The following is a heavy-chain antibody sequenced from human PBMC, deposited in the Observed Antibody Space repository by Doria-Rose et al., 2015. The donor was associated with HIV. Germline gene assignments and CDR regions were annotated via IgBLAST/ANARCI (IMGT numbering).Heavy chain of an antibody. CDR2: MFSDDEG. CDR1: GVSLSSPGMG. D-gene: IGHD6-13*01. CDR3: ARIKSSRWYHKYYFDF. Sequence: QVTLKESSPVLVKPTVTLTLTCTVSGVSLSSPGMGVSWIRQPPGKALEWLANMFSDDEGSYKSSLKSRLTIARCTSKSQVVLTMTDMDPVDTATYYCARIKSSRWYHKYYFDFWGQGTLVIVSA. V-gene: IGHV2-26*01. J-gene: IGHJ4*02.